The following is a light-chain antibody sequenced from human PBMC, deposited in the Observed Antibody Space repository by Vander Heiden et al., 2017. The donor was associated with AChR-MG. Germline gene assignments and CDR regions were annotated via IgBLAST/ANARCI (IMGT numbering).Light chain of an antibody. J-gene: IGKJ4*01. CDR2: DVF. CDR1: QDISVY. V-gene: IGKV1-33*01. Sequence: DIQMTQSPSSLSASVGDRVTITCQASQDISVYLNWYQQKPGKAPKLLIYDVFNLQTGVPSRFSGSGAGTDFTFTISSLQPEDIATYYCQQDDNLPLTFGGGTKVEVK. CDR3: QQDDNLPLT.